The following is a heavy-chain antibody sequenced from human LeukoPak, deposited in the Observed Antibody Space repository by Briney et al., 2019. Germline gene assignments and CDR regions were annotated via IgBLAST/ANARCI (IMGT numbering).Heavy chain of an antibody. Sequence: GGSLRLSCAASGFTFSSYAMSWVRQAPGKGLEWVSAISGSGGSTYYADSVKGRFTISRDNSKNTLYLQMNSLRAEDTAVYYCAKADYYDSSGTEGYEYYYYYGMDVWGQGTTVAVSS. V-gene: IGHV3-23*01. CDR2: ISGSGGST. D-gene: IGHD3-22*01. CDR1: GFTFSSYA. J-gene: IGHJ6*02. CDR3: AKADYYDSSGTEGYEYYYYYGMDV.